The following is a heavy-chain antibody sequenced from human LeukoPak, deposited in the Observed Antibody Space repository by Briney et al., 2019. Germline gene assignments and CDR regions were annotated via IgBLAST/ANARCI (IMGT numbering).Heavy chain of an antibody. CDR2: ISVYNGNT. V-gene: IGHV1-18*01. CDR3: ARAGGWAREDYKADAFDI. J-gene: IGHJ3*02. Sequence: GASVKVSCKASGYTFSNFGISWVRQAPGQGLEWMGWISVYNGNTNYAQKVQGRVTMTADTSTSTAYMELRSLRSLDTAVYYCARAGGWAREDYKADAFDIWGQGTMVTVSS. D-gene: IGHD6-19*01. CDR1: GYTFSNFG.